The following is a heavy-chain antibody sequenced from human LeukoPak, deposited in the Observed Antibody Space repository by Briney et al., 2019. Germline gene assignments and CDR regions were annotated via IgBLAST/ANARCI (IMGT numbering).Heavy chain of an antibody. V-gene: IGHV3-23*01. D-gene: IGHD3-10*01. J-gene: IGHJ6*03. CDR3: AKDRHGFGFGEQLAYYYMHV. CDR1: GFTFTGYA. CDR2: ISGSGGRT. Sequence: GGSLRLSCAASGFTFTGYARSWVRQVPGEGREGVSAISGSGGRTYYADSVKGRFTMSRDNSKHTLYLQMNSLRPEHTAVYYCAKDRHGFGFGEQLAYYYMHVWAKGPTLTVPS.